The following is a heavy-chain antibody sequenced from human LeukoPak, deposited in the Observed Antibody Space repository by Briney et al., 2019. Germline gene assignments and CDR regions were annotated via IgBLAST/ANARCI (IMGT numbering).Heavy chain of an antibody. CDR3: ARGKAVADFDY. CDR2: INAGNGNT. J-gene: IGHJ4*02. CDR1: GYTFTSYA. D-gene: IGHD6-19*01. Sequence: RASVKVSCKASGYTFTSYAMHWVRQAPGQRLEWMGWINAGNGNTKYSQKFQGRVTITRDTSASTAYMELSSLRSEDTAVYYCARGKAVADFDYWGQGTLVTVSS. V-gene: IGHV1-3*01.